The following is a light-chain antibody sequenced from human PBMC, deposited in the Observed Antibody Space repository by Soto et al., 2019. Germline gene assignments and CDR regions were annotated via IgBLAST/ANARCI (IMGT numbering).Light chain of an antibody. CDR3: CSYAGSYTRV. V-gene: IGLV2-11*01. CDR1: SSDVRGYNF. CDR2: EGS. Sequence: QSALTQPRSVCGSPGQSVTISCTGTSSDVRGYNFVSWYQQHPGKAPKLMIYEGSKRPSGVPDRFSGSKAGNTASLTISGLQAEDEADYYCCSYAGSYTRVFGGGTKLTVL. J-gene: IGLJ3*02.